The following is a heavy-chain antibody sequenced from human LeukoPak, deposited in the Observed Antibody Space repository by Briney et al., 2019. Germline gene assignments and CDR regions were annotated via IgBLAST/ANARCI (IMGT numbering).Heavy chain of an antibody. J-gene: IGHJ4*02. CDR1: GGSISSPTYY. Sequence: SETLSLTCTVSGGSISSPTYYWGWIRQPPGKGLEWIGSIYYSGSTSYNPSLKSRVSIFVDTSQKQFSMKLSSVTAADTAVYYCASDSGHWGQGTLVTVSS. D-gene: IGHD1-14*01. CDR3: ASDSGH. V-gene: IGHV4-39*01. CDR2: IYYSGST.